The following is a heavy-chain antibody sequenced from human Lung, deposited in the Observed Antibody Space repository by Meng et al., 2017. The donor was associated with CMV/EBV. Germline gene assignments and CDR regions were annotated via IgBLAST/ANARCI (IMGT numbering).Heavy chain of an antibody. CDR3: ARLRGYRVPAAMGAYYYYYYGMDV. CDR2: IYPGDSDT. D-gene: IGHD2-2*01. CDR1: GYSFTSYW. J-gene: IGHJ6*02. Sequence: ESXKISXKGSGYSFTSYWNGWVRQMPGKGLEWMGIIYPGDSDTRYSPSFQGQVTISADKSISTAYLQWSSLKASDTAMYYCARLRGYRVPAAMGAYYYYYYGMDVWGQGTXVNVYS. V-gene: IGHV5-51*01.